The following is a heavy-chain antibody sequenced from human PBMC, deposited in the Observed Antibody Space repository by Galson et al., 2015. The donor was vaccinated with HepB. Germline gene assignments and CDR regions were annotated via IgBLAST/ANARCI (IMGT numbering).Heavy chain of an antibody. D-gene: IGHD2-2*01. CDR2: IIPIFGTA. Sequence: SVKVSCKASGGTFSSYAISWVRQAPGQGLEWMGGIIPIFGTANYAQKFQGRVTITADKSTSTAYMELSSLRSEDTAVYYCAKEVIVVVPAAIFYYGMDVWGQGTTVTVSS. CDR1: GGTFSSYA. CDR3: AKEVIVVVPAAIFYYGMDV. V-gene: IGHV1-69*06. J-gene: IGHJ6*02.